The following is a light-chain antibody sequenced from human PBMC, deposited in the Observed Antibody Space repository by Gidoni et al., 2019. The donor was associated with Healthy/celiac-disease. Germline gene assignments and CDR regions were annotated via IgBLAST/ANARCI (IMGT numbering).Light chain of an antibody. CDR1: QSVSSY. V-gene: IGKV3-11*01. CDR2: DAS. J-gene: IGKJ5*01. CDR3: QQRSNCRFAIT. Sequence: EIVLTQSPATLSLSPGERATLSCRASQSVSSYLAWYQQKPGQAPRLLIYDASNRATGIPARFSGSGSGTDFTLTISSLEPEDFAVYYCQQRSNCRFAITFGQGTRLEIK.